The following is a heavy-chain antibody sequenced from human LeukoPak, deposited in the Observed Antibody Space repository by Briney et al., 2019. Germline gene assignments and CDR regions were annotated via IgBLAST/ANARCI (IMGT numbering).Heavy chain of an antibody. Sequence: PSETLSLTCTLAGGSIRTSAFYWGWIRQPPGKGLEWIGSIYDSGNEFYNPSLKSRVTISADTSKNQFSLKLNSVTAADTAMYYRARQISDYYYYYMDVGGEGITVTVSS. V-gene: IGHV4-39*01. CDR3: ARQISDYYYYYMDV. CDR1: GGSIRTSAFY. J-gene: IGHJ6*03. CDR2: IYDSGNE. D-gene: IGHD2/OR15-2a*01.